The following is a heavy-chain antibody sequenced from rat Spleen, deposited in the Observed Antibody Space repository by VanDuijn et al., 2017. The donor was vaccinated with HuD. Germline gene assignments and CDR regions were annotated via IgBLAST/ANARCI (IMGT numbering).Heavy chain of an antibody. V-gene: IGHV5-20*01. CDR3: TTDSRLWEQLYGVWAY. Sequence: EVQLVESGGGLVQPGRSLKLSCAASGFTFSDYYMAWVRQAPTKGLEWVASISYDGGSTYYRDSVKGRFTISRDNAKSSLYLQMDSLRSEDTATYYCTTDSRLWEQLYGVWAYWGQGTLVTVSS. J-gene: IGHJ3*01. CDR2: ISYDGGST. CDR1: GFTFSDYY. D-gene: IGHD1-2*01.